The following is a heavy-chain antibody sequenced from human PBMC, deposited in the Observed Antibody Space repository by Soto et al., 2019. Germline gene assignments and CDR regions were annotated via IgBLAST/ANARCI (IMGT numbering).Heavy chain of an antibody. Sequence: EVQLVESGGGLVKPGGSVRLSCEASGFTFTSDSMTWVRQAPGKGLEWVSSISSHGRDIFYADSVKGRFTISRDNAKDSLHLQMNSLTGEDSAVSYCARGAALAGKLDLWGQGTLVTVSS. CDR1: GFTFTSDS. J-gene: IGHJ4*02. CDR2: ISSHGRDI. D-gene: IGHD6-19*01. V-gene: IGHV3-21*06. CDR3: ARGAALAGKLDL.